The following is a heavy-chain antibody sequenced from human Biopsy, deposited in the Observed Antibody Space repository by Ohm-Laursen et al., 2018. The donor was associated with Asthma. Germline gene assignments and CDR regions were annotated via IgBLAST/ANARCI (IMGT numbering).Heavy chain of an antibody. D-gene: IGHD3-10*01. Sequence: ASVKVSCKTSGYTFNSAGITWVRQAPGQVLEWVGWISVYNGNTKVAQKLQDRVTMITDTSTSTAYMELRSLRSDDTAVYFCARAVDYSHYYGIDVWGQGTTVTVS. CDR3: ARAVDYSHYYGIDV. V-gene: IGHV1-18*01. CDR2: ISVYNGNT. J-gene: IGHJ6*02. CDR1: GYTFNSAG.